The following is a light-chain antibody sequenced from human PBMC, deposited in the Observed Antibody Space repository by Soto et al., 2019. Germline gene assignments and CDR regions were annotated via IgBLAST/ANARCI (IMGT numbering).Light chain of an antibody. V-gene: IGKV2-30*01. CDR2: KVS. CDR1: QSLVYSDGNTY. Sequence: DVVLTQSPLSLPVTLGLPASISCSSSQSLVYSDGNTYLTWFQQRPGQSPRRLIYKVSNRDSGVPDRFSGGGSGTDFTLRISRVEAEDVGVYYCLVGTHGVTFGQGTRLEIK. CDR3: LVGTHGVT. J-gene: IGKJ5*01.